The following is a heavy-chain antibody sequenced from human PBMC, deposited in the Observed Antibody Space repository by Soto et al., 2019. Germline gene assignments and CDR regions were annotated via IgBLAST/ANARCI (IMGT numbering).Heavy chain of an antibody. J-gene: IGHJ4*02. D-gene: IGHD5-18*01. CDR2: FIPMFGTA. Sequence: QVQLVQSGAEVKKPESSVKVSCKAPGGTFSTYAISWVRQAPGQGLEWMGGFIPMFGTANYAQRFQDRVTITADESTNTVYMALSSLRSADTAVYFCASGIQLWLRRINNGYSGWGQGTLVTVSS. CDR3: ASGIQLWLRRINNGYSG. CDR1: GGTFSTYA. V-gene: IGHV1-69*12.